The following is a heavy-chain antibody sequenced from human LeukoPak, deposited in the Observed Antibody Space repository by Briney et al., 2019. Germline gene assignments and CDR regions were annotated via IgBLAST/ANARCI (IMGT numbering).Heavy chain of an antibody. J-gene: IGHJ4*02. D-gene: IGHD5-18*01. CDR3: ARERRGKSYGYSYGFYFDY. V-gene: IGHV4-34*01. Sequence: SETLSLTCAVYGGSFSGYYWSWIRQPPGKGLEWIGEINHSGSTNYNPSLKSRATISVDTSKNQFSLKLSSVTAADTAVYYCARERRGKSYGYSYGFYFDYWGQGTLVTVSS. CDR2: INHSGST. CDR1: GGSFSGYY.